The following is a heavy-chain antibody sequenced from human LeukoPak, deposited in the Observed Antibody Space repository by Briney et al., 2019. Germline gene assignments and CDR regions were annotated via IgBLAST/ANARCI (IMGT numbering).Heavy chain of an antibody. D-gene: IGHD3-3*01. CDR3: AVTYYDFWSGPGLSLLPGYMDV. V-gene: IGHV3-48*01. Sequence: GGSLRLSCAASGFTFSSYSMNWVRQAPGKGLEWVSYISSSSSTIYYADSVKGRFTISRDNAKNSLYLQMNSLRAEDTAVYYCAVTYYDFWSGPGLSLLPGYMDVWGKGTTVTVSS. CDR1: GFTFSSYS. CDR2: ISSSSSTI. J-gene: IGHJ6*03.